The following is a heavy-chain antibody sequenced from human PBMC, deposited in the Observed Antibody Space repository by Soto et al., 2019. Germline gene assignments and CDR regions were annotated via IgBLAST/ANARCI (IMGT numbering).Heavy chain of an antibody. CDR3: ATLTYCSSASCPNYYYVMDV. Sequence: GGSLRLSCAASGSTFTTYSLTWVRQAPGEGLEWVASIGSSSNYIYYADSVKGRFTISRDNAKNSLFLQMNSLRAEDTAVYYCATLTYCSSASCPNYYYVMDVWGQGTTVTVSS. D-gene: IGHD2-2*01. J-gene: IGHJ6*02. CDR1: GSTFTTYS. CDR2: IGSSSNYI. V-gene: IGHV3-21*06.